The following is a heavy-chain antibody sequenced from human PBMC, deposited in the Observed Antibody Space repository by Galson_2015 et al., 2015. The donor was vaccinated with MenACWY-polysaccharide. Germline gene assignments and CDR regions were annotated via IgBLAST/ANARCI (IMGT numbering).Heavy chain of an antibody. CDR2: ISNSASYI. CDR1: GFSFSDYH. CDR3: ARDTGGSDY. D-gene: IGHD3-16*01. Sequence: SLRLSCAASGFSFSDYHMNWVRPAPGKGLEWVSLISNSASYIYYADSVKGRFTISRDNAKNSLYLQMNSLRAEDTAIYYCARDTGGSDYWGQGTLVTVSS. J-gene: IGHJ4*02. V-gene: IGHV3-21*01.